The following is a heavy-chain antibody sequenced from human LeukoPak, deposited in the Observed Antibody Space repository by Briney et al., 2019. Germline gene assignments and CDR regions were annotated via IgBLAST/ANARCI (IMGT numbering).Heavy chain of an antibody. D-gene: IGHD3-10*01. J-gene: IGHJ5*02. CDR1: GDSISSSNW. Sequence: SGTLSLTCAVSGDSISSSNWWSWVRQPPGKGLEWIGEIYHSGNTNYNPSLKSRVTISVDKSKNQFSLKLTSVTAADTAVYYCARDEGITLVRGVVSWFDPWGQGTLVTVSS. CDR2: IYHSGNT. V-gene: IGHV4-4*02. CDR3: ARDEGITLVRGVVSWFDP.